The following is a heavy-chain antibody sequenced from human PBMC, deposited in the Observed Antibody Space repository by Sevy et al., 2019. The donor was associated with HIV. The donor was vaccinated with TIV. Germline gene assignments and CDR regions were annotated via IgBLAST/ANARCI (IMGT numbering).Heavy chain of an antibody. D-gene: IGHD6-25*01. CDR3: AREGNRERQTIPLES. Sequence: GGSLRLSCAASGFRFNYHNMNWVRQAPGKGLEWISYISNSGSTTYLADSVRGRFTISRDNAKNSLFLEMDNLTDEDTAVYYCAREGNRERQTIPLESWGRGIQVTVSS. V-gene: IGHV3-48*02. J-gene: IGHJ4*02. CDR1: GFRFNYHN. CDR2: ISNSGSTT.